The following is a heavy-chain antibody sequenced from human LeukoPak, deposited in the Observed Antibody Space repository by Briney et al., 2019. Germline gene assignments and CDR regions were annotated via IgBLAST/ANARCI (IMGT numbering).Heavy chain of an antibody. Sequence: GGSLRLSCAASGFTFSSYGMHWVRQAPGKGLEWVAVIWYDGSNKYYADSVKGRFTISRDNSKNTLYLQMNSLRAEDTAVYYCARSYGDGGHFDYWGQGTLVTASS. CDR1: GFTFSSYG. V-gene: IGHV3-33*01. CDR2: IWYDGSNK. CDR3: ARSYGDGGHFDY. D-gene: IGHD4-17*01. J-gene: IGHJ4*02.